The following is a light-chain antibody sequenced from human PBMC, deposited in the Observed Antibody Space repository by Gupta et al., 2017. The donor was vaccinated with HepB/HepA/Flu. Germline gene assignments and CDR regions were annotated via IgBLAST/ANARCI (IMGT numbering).Light chain of an antibody. CDR2: GAA. CDR3: QQYGSSSFT. Sequence: DIVLTQSPGTLSLSPGERATLSCRASQRVSSSYLAWYQQKPGQAPRLLIYGAASRASGIPDRFSGSGSGTDFTLTISRLEPEDFAVYYCQQYGSSSFTFGPGTKVEVK. V-gene: IGKV3-20*01. CDR1: QRVSSSY. J-gene: IGKJ3*01.